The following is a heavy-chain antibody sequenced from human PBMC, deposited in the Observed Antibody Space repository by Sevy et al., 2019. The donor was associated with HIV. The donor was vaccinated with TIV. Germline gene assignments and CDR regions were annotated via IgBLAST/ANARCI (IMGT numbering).Heavy chain of an antibody. J-gene: IGHJ4*02. Sequence: SETLSLTCTVSGGSISSSNYYWGWIRQPPGKGLEWIANIYYTGGTYYHPSLKSRVTIFADTSKNQFSLKLSSVTAADTAVYYCARQMHYYDSAGYYHWDYWGQGTLVTVSS. CDR3: ARQMHYYDSAGYYHWDY. CDR2: IYYTGGT. CDR1: GGSISSSNYY. D-gene: IGHD3-22*01. V-gene: IGHV4-39*01.